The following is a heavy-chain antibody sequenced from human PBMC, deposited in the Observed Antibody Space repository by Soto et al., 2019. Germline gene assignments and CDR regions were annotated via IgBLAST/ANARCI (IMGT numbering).Heavy chain of an antibody. D-gene: IGHD2-15*01. J-gene: IGHJ6*02. Sequence: QLQLQESGPGLVKPSETLSLTCTVSGGSISRTSYYWGWIRQPPGKGLEWIGSIYYSGRTHYNPSINSRVTISVGTSKNQFSPKLRSVTAADTAVYYCASLLGYCNGVGCYWPYYDSYYGMDVWGQGTTITVSS. CDR3: ASLLGYCNGVGCYWPYYDSYYGMDV. CDR1: GGSISRTSYY. V-gene: IGHV4-39*01. CDR2: IYYSGRT.